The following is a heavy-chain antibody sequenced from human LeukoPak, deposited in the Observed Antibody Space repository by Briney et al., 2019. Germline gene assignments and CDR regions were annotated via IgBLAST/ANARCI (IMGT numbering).Heavy chain of an antibody. Sequence: SETLSLTCAVYGGAFSGYYWSWLRQPPGKGLEGIGEINHSGSTNYNPSLRSRVTISVDTSKNQFSLKLSSVTAADTAVYYCARKPRINCSGGSCRTRSAFDIWGQGTMVTVSS. CDR3: ARKPRINCSGGSCRTRSAFDI. CDR2: INHSGST. V-gene: IGHV4-34*01. J-gene: IGHJ3*02. CDR1: GGAFSGYY. D-gene: IGHD2-15*01.